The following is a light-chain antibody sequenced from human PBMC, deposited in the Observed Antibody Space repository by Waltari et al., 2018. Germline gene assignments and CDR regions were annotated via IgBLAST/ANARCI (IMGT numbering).Light chain of an antibody. J-gene: IGKJ5*01. CDR1: QSVSSK. CDR2: GAS. V-gene: IGKV3-15*01. Sequence: ETVMTQPATLSVSPGERVTLPCRASQSVSSKLAWYQQKRGQAPRLLIYGASTRVSDVPDRFSGSGSGTGFILTISSLRSEDLAVYFCQQYHGWPLITFGQGTRLEIK. CDR3: QQYHGWPLIT.